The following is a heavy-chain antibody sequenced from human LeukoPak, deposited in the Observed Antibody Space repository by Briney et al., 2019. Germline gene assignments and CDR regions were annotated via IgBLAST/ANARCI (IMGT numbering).Heavy chain of an antibody. D-gene: IGHD3-3*01. CDR1: GFRFSGYW. V-gene: IGHV3-7*03. CDR3: ARRSPLEWLSEQYYFDY. J-gene: IGHJ4*02. CDR2: IKGDGSET. Sequence: GGSLRLSCAASGFRFSGYWMTWVRQAPGKGLEWVANIKGDGSETSYVTSVRGRFTISRDNAKNSLSLQMNSLRAEDTAVYYCARRSPLEWLSEQYYFDYWGQGTLVTVSS.